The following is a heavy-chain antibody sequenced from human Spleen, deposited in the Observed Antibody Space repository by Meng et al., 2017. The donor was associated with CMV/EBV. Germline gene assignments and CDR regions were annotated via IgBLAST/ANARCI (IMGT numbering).Heavy chain of an antibody. J-gene: IGHJ4*02. V-gene: IGHV3-30*04. D-gene: IGHD5-12*01. CDR3: ARDFSSWDGYDSGLYFDY. CDR2: ISDNGSKK. Sequence: FTFSHYEIHWVRQAPGKGLEWVSLISDNGSKKYYADSVKGRFTISRDSSKNTVYLQMNSLRPEDTAIYYCARDFSSWDGYDSGLYFDYWGQGTLVTVSS. CDR1: FTFSHYE.